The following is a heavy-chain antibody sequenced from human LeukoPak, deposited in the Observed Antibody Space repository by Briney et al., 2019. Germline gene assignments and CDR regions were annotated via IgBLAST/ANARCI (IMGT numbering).Heavy chain of an antibody. Sequence: GGSLRLSCAASGFTFSSYAMSWVRQAPGRGLEWVSAISGSGGSTYYADSVKGRFTISRDNSKNTLYLQMNSLRAEDTAVYYCATSIAAAGYSFDYWGQGTLVTVSS. CDR1: GFTFSSYA. D-gene: IGHD6-13*01. CDR2: ISGSGGST. V-gene: IGHV3-23*01. J-gene: IGHJ4*02. CDR3: ATSIAAAGYSFDY.